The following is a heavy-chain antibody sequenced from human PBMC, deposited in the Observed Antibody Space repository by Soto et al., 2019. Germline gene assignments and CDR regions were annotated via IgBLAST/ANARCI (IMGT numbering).Heavy chain of an antibody. CDR3: ARGPLQENCSGGSCYEQ. CDR2: INHSGST. V-gene: IGHV4-34*01. CDR1: GGSFSGYY. D-gene: IGHD2-15*01. J-gene: IGHJ4*02. Sequence: TLSLTCAVYGGSFSGYYWSWIRQPPGKGLEWIGEINHSGSTNHNPSLKSRVTISVDTSKNQFSLKLSSVTAADTAVYYCARGPLQENCSGGSCYEQWGQGTLVTVSS.